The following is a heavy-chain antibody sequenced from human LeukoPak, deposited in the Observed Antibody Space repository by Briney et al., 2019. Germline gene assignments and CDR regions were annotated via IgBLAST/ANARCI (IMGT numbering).Heavy chain of an antibody. Sequence: SETLSLTCAVYGGSFSGYYWSWLRQPPGKGLEWIGEINHSGSTNYNPSLKSRVTISVDTSKNQFSLKLSSVTAADTAVYYCARGGNYYDFWSGYRYYFDYWGQGTLVTVSS. CDR2: INHSGST. CDR1: GGSFSGYY. V-gene: IGHV4-34*01. CDR3: ARGGNYYDFWSGYRYYFDY. D-gene: IGHD3-3*01. J-gene: IGHJ4*02.